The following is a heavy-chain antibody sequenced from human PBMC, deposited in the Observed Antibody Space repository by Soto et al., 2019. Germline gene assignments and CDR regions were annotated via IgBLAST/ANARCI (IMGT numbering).Heavy chain of an antibody. D-gene: IGHD3-10*01. J-gene: IGHJ6*02. Sequence: SVKVSCKASGGTFSSYAISWVRQAPGQGLEWMGGIIPIFGTANYAQKYQGRVTITADESTSTAYIELSSLRTEDTAVYYCARGSYGSGSYQVGYYYGMDVWG. CDR3: ARGSYGSGSYQVGYYYGMDV. CDR1: GGTFSSYA. V-gene: IGHV1-69*13. CDR2: IIPIFGTA.